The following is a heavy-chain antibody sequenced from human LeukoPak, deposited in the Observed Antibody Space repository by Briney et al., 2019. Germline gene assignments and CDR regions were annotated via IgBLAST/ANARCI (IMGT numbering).Heavy chain of an antibody. Sequence: GGSLRLSCAASGFTFSSYSMNWVRQAPGKGLEWVSSISSSSSYIYYVDSVEGRVTISRDNAKNSLYLQMNSLRAEDTAVYYCARDVGSGSYNHYFDCWGQGILVTVSS. J-gene: IGHJ4*02. V-gene: IGHV3-21*01. CDR2: ISSSSSYI. D-gene: IGHD3-10*01. CDR1: GFTFSSYS. CDR3: ARDVGSGSYNHYFDC.